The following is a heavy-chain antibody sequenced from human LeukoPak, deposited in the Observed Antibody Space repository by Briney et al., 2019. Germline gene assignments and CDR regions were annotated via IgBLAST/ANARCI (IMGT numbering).Heavy chain of an antibody. CDR2: IYHSGST. D-gene: IGHD2-21*02. J-gene: IGHJ3*02. CDR1: GGSISSSNW. CDR3: ARLVDLAYCGGDCPEDAFDI. Sequence: PSETLSLTCAVSGGSISSSNWWSWVRQPPGKGLEWIGEIYHSGSTNYNPSLKSRVTISVDKSKNQFSLKLSSVTAADTAVYYCARLVDLAYCGGDCPEDAFDIWGQGTMVTVSS. V-gene: IGHV4-4*02.